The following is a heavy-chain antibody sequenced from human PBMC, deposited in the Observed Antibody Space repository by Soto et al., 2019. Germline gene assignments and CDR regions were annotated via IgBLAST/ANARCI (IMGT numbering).Heavy chain of an antibody. Sequence: PSETLSLTCAVYGGSFSGYYWSWIRQPPGKGLEWIGEINHSGSTNYNPSLKSRVTISVDTSKNQFSLKLSSVTAADTAVYYCARGGIEAVRRGNWLDPWGQGTLVTVYS. CDR2: INHSGST. CDR1: GGSFSGYY. D-gene: IGHD6-13*01. J-gene: IGHJ5*02. V-gene: IGHV4-34*01. CDR3: ARGGIEAVRRGNWLDP.